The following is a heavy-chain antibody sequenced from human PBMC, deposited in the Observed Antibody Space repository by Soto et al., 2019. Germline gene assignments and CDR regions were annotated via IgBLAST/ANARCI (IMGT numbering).Heavy chain of an antibody. D-gene: IGHD3-10*01. V-gene: IGHV3-23*01. Sequence: GGSLRLSCAASGFIFSSYAMSWVRQAPGKGLEWVSAISGSGGSTYYADSVKGRFTISRDNSRNSLFLQLNTLRVEGTALYYCVRSGDYRSGSYWYFFDYWGQGAQVTVSS. CDR2: ISGSGGST. CDR3: VRSGDYRSGSYWYFFDY. J-gene: IGHJ4*02. CDR1: GFIFSSYA.